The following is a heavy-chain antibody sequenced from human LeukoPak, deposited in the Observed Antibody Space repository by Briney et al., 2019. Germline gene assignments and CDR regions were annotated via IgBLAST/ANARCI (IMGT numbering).Heavy chain of an antibody. Sequence: PSETLSLTCAVYGGSLSGYYWSWIREPPGKGLEWIGYIYYSGSTNYNPSLKSRVTISVDTSKNQFSLKLSSVTAADTAVYYCARHGPSYSGSLEFDYWGQGTLVTVSS. V-gene: IGHV4-59*08. CDR1: GGSLSGYY. D-gene: IGHD1-26*01. CDR2: IYYSGST. CDR3: ARHGPSYSGSLEFDY. J-gene: IGHJ4*02.